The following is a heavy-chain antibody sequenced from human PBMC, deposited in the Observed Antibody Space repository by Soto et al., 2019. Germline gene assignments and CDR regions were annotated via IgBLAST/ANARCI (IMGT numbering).Heavy chain of an antibody. D-gene: IGHD3-9*01. CDR1: GFTFSSYA. J-gene: IGHJ6*02. CDR2: ISSNGGST. V-gene: IGHV3-64*01. Sequence: EVQLVESGGGLVQPGGSQRLSCAASGFTFSSYAMHWVRQAPGKGLEYVSVISSNGGSTYYANSVKGRFTIPRDNSKNTLYLQMGSLRAEDMAVYYCARAIWETYGMDVWGQGTTVTVSS. CDR3: ARAIWETYGMDV.